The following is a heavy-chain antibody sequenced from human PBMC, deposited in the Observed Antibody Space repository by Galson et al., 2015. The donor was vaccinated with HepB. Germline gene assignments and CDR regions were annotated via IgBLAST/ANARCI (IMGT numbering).Heavy chain of an antibody. V-gene: IGHV3-23*01. D-gene: IGHD2-15*01. CDR2: IGSRP. CDR1: GFTVTTYA. J-gene: IGHJ4*02. Sequence: SLRLSCAASGFTVTTYAMAWVRQAPGKGLEWVSGIGSRPYYVDSVKGRFTISRDNAKKSLYLQMNDLRVEDTAVYYCTRDTRVPNHWGQGTLVTVSS. CDR3: TRDTRVPNH.